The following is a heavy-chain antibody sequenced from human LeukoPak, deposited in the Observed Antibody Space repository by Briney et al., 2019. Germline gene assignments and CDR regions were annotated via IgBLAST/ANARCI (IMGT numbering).Heavy chain of an antibody. Sequence: GESLKISCKGSGYNFTSYWIGWVRQMPGKGLEWMGIVYPGDSDTRYSPSFQGQVTISADKSINTAYLQWSSLKASDSAIYYCARQGDWYFDYWGQGTLVTVSS. J-gene: IGHJ4*02. CDR1: GYNFTSYW. CDR3: ARQGDWYFDY. CDR2: VYPGDSDT. D-gene: IGHD2-21*02. V-gene: IGHV5-51*01.